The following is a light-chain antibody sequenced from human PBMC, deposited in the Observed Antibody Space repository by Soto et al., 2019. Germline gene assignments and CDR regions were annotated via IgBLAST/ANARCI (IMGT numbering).Light chain of an antibody. CDR1: SSDVGGYNY. Sequence: QSVLTQPASVSGSPGQSIAISCTGTSSDVGGYNYVSWYQQHPGKAPKLMIYDVSNRPSGVSNRFSGSKSGNTASLTISGLQADDEADYYCSSYTSSSTRVFGPGTKFPVL. V-gene: IGLV2-14*01. J-gene: IGLJ1*01. CDR2: DVS. CDR3: SSYTSSSTRV.